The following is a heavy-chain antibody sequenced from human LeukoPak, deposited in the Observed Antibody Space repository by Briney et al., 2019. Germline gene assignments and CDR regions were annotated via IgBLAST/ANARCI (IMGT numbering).Heavy chain of an antibody. CDR1: GYTFTNYA. CDR2: MNPNSGNT. J-gene: IGHJ6*03. CDR3: ARETNYGWGRPYYYYYMGV. D-gene: IGHD3-16*01. Sequence: GASVKVSCKASGYTFTNYAINWVRQATGQGLEWMGWMNPNSGNTGYAQKFQGRVTMTRNTSISTAYMELSSLRSEDTAVYYCARETNYGWGRPYYYYYMGVWGKGTTVTISS. V-gene: IGHV1-8*01.